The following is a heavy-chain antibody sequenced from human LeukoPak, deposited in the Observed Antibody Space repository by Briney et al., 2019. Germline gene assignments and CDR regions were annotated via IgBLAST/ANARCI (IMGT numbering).Heavy chain of an antibody. Sequence: SETLSLTCTVSGGSMSSSFWGWIRQPPGKGLEWIGYIYHSGSAGYNPSLKSRVTMSVDTSTLQFSLKMTSITTADTAVYYCARGSDTGMIGVFDYWGQGTLVTVSS. CDR3: ARGSDTGMIGVFDY. D-gene: IGHD3-22*01. CDR2: IYHSGSA. CDR1: GGSMSSSF. V-gene: IGHV4-59*01. J-gene: IGHJ4*02.